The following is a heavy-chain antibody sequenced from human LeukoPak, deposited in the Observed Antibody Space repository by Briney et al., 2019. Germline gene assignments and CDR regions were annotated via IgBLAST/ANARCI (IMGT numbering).Heavy chain of an antibody. CDR3: ARGSLIDY. J-gene: IGHJ4*02. Sequence: GGSLRLSCAASGFTFNAYSMNWVRQAPGKGLGWVSSITYNSIYIYYADSLKGRFTISRDNAKNSLYLQMNSLRAEDTAVYYCARGSLIDYWGQGTLVSVSS. CDR2: ITYNSIYI. CDR1: GFTFNAYS. V-gene: IGHV3-21*01. D-gene: IGHD3-9*01.